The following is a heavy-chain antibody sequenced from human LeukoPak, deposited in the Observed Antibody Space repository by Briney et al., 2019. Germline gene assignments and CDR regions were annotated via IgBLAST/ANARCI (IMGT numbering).Heavy chain of an antibody. Sequence: SETLSLTCAVSGYSISSDYYSSDYYWGWIRQPPGKGLEWIASLYHSGTTYYNPSPKSRVIISVDTSKNQFSLKLSSVTAADTAVYYCASYNSGYRFDYWGQGTLVTVSS. CDR3: ASYNSGYRFDY. CDR2: LYHSGTT. V-gene: IGHV4-38-2*01. D-gene: IGHD3-22*01. J-gene: IGHJ4*02. CDR1: GYSISSDYYSSDYY.